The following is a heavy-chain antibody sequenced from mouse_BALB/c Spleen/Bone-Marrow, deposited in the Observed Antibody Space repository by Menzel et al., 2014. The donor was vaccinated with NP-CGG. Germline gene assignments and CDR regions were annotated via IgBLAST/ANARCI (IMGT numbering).Heavy chain of an antibody. CDR3: ARDVGYGNYFVY. J-gene: IGHJ3*01. CDR2: SRNKAKDYTT. Sequence: EVKVVESGGGLVQPGGSLRLSCATSGFTFSDSYMEWVRQPPGKRLEWIAASRNKAKDYTTEYSASVKGRFIVSRDTSQSILYLQMNALRAEDTAIYYCARDVGYGNYFVYWGQGTLVTVSA. CDR1: GFTFSDSY. V-gene: IGHV7-1*02. D-gene: IGHD2-10*02.